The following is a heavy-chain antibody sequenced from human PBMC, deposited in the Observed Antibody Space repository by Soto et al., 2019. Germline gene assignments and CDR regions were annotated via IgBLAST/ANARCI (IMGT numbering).Heavy chain of an antibody. J-gene: IGHJ4*02. D-gene: IGHD2-8*01. V-gene: IGHV3-48*04. CDR2: ISSSSYTI. Sequence: GGSLRLSCAASGFSFRSYSMNWVRQAPGKGLEWLSDISSSSYTIYYADSVKGRFTISRDNAKNSLYLQMDSLRAEDTAVYYCARELEYCSNGVCYPYFDAWGQGTLVTVSS. CDR3: ARELEYCSNGVCYPYFDA. CDR1: GFSFRSYS.